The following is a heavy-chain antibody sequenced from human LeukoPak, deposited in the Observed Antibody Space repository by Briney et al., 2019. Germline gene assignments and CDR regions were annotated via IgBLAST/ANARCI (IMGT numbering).Heavy chain of an antibody. CDR1: GYTFTSYD. CDR3: ARRVTYYDLLTAYYNRYFDL. CDR2: MNPNSGNT. V-gene: IGHV1-8*01. D-gene: IGHD3-9*01. Sequence: ASVKVSCKAFGYTFTSYDINWVRQATGQGLEWMGWMNPNSGNTGYAQKFQGRVTMTRNTSISTAYMELSSLRSEDTAVYYSARRVTYYDLLTAYYNRYFDLWGRGTLVTVSS. J-gene: IGHJ2*01.